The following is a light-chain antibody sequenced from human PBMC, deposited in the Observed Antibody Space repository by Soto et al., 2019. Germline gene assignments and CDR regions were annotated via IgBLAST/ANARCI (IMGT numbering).Light chain of an antibody. Sequence: DIRMTQSPSSLSASVGDRVTIICQASQDITNYLNWYQQKPGKAPNLLIHDSSNLETGVPSRFSGRGTGTYFSFTISSLQPEDIATYYCQQYDTLPLTFGQGTRLEIK. CDR3: QQYDTLPLT. CDR1: QDITNY. CDR2: DSS. J-gene: IGKJ5*01. V-gene: IGKV1-33*01.